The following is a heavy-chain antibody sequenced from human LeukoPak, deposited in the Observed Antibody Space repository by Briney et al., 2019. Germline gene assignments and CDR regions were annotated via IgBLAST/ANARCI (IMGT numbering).Heavy chain of an antibody. V-gene: IGHV4-39*07. J-gene: IGHJ4*02. CDR1: GGSISSSSYY. CDR2: IYYSGST. CDR3: ARIGSMVVYYFDY. D-gene: IGHD4-23*01. Sequence: TSETLSLTCTVSGGSISSSSYYWGWIRQPPGKGLEWIGSIYYSGSTYYNPSLKSRVTISVDTSKNQFSLELSSVTAADTAVYYCARIGSMVVYYFDYWGQGTLVTVSS.